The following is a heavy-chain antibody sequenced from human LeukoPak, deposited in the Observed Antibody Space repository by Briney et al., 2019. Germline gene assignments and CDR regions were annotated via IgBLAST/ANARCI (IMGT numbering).Heavy chain of an antibody. CDR1: GGSFSGYY. CDR2: INHSGST. Sequence: SETLSLTCAVYGGSFSGYYWSWIRQPPGKGLEWIGEINHSGSTNYNPSLKSRVTISVDTSKNQFSLKLSSVTAADTAVYYCARTKSEGGYYFDYWGQGTLVTVSS. D-gene: IGHD3-3*01. J-gene: IGHJ4*02. V-gene: IGHV4-34*01. CDR3: ARTKSEGGYYFDY.